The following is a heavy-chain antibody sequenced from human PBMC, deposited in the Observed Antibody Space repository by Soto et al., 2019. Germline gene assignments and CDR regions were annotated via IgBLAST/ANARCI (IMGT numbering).Heavy chain of an antibody. CDR3: ARQIGFGRWYFDL. V-gene: IGHV4-39*01. D-gene: IGHD3-10*01. CDR2: TRYAGST. J-gene: IGHJ2*01. Sequence: AETLSLTCTVSGDSINSNDDYWGWIRQPPGKGLEWIGTTRYAGSTYSNPSLRSRVAISADTSSTQFSLRLNSVTAADTAVYYCARQIGFGRWYFDLWGRGTLVTVSS. CDR1: GDSINSNDDY.